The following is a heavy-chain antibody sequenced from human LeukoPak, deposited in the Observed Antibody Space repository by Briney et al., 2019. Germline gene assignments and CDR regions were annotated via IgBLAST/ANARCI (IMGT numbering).Heavy chain of an antibody. J-gene: IGHJ4*02. Sequence: PSETLSLTCTVSGGSISTYYRSWIRQPPGKGPEWIAYIYYSGSTSYNPSLKTRVTISVDMSKNQFSLKLSSVTAADTAVYYCARHSRYGDFDYWGQGTLLTVSS. D-gene: IGHD4-17*01. CDR1: GGSISTYY. CDR3: ARHSRYGDFDY. V-gene: IGHV4-59*08. CDR2: IYYSGST.